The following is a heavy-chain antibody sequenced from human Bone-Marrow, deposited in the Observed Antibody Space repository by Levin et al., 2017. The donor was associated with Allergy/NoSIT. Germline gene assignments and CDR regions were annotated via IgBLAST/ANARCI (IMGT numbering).Heavy chain of an antibody. V-gene: IGHV4-59*08. D-gene: IGHD1-1*01. Sequence: PSETLSLTCNVSGGSINDYYWSWIRQTPGKGLEWIGYIHYSGSVNYNPSLSSRLTISVDTSKNQFSLRLRSVTAADTAVYYCARHYRTNNGNALDYWGQGTLVTVSS. CDR3: ARHYRTNNGNALDY. CDR1: GGSINDYY. J-gene: IGHJ4*02. CDR2: IHYSGSV.